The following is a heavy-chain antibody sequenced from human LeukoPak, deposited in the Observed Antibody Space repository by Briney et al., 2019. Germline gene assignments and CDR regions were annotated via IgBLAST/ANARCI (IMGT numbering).Heavy chain of an antibody. J-gene: IGHJ4*02. V-gene: IGHV3-11*05. CDR2: ISSSSTYT. Sequence: PGGSLRLSCAASGFTFSDYYMSWIRQAPGKGLEWLSYISSSSTYTNYADYVKGRFTISRDNSKNPVYLQMNSLRAVDTAVYYCAKDASYSYGDPTYSDYWGQGTLVTVSS. CDR3: AKDASYSYGDPTYSDY. D-gene: IGHD4-17*01. CDR1: GFTFSDYY.